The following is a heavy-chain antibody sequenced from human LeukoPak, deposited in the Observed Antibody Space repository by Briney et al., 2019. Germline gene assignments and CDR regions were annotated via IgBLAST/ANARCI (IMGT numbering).Heavy chain of an antibody. Sequence: GGSLRLSCVASGFTFATSWMTWVRQTPGKGLEWVAHIKGDGTSTKYVDSVKGRFTIFRDNTKNSLFLQLNSLRAEDTAIYYCVRDRGWYHFDLWGQGNLVTVSS. CDR2: IKGDGTST. CDR1: GFTFATSW. V-gene: IGHV3-7*01. CDR3: VRDRGWYHFDL. D-gene: IGHD3-10*01. J-gene: IGHJ4*02.